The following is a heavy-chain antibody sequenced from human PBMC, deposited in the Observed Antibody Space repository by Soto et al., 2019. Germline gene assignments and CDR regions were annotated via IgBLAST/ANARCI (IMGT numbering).Heavy chain of an antibody. CDR2: IYYSGST. CDR1: GGSISSSSYY. J-gene: IGHJ4*02. Sequence: PSETLSLTCTVSGGSISSSSYYWGWVRQPPGKGLEWIGSIYYSGSTYYNPSLKSRVTISVDTSKNQFSLKLSSVTAADTAVYYCARHQDDILTGYRDYWGQGTLVTVSS. CDR3: ARHQDDILTGYRDY. D-gene: IGHD3-9*01. V-gene: IGHV4-39*01.